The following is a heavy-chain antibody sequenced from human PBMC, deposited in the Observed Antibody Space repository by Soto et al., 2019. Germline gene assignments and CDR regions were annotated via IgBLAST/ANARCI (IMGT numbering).Heavy chain of an antibody. V-gene: IGHV3-23*01. CDR1: VFTFISYA. CDR3: AKDRGTSIDVHRYFHYYGMDV. CDR2: ISGSGGTT. J-gene: IGHJ6*02. D-gene: IGHD2-2*01. Sequence: WGSRRLSCSASVFTFISYAMTWFGQAPGHWLEWVASISGSGGTTNYADSVKGRFTISRDNSKNTAYLQMNSLRAEDTAVYYCAKDRGTSIDVHRYFHYYGMDVWGQGTTVTVSS.